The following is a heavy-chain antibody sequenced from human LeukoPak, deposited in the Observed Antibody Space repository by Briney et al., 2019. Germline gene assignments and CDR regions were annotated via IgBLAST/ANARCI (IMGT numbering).Heavy chain of an antibody. CDR1: GLTFSAYS. V-gene: IGHV3-21*01. D-gene: IGHD3-9*01. Sequence: GGSLRLSCAASGLTFSAYSMNWVRQAPGTGLEWVSSISSSSSYIYYADSVKGRFTISRDYAKNSLYLQMNSLRAEDTAVYYCARDIRTYDTLTGWNFDYWGQGTLVTVSS. J-gene: IGHJ4*02. CDR3: ARDIRTYDTLTGWNFDY. CDR2: ISSSSSYI.